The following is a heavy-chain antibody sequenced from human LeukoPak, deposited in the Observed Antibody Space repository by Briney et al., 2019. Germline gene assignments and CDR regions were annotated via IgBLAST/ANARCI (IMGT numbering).Heavy chain of an antibody. V-gene: IGHV4-34*01. CDR2: INHSGST. CDR3: ARRRRRDGYPY. D-gene: IGHD5-24*01. J-gene: IGHJ4*02. CDR1: GGSFSGYY. Sequence: SETLSLTCAVYGGSFSGYYWSWIRQPPGKGLEWIGEINHSGSTNYNPSLKSRVTISVDTSKNQFSLKLSSVTAADTAVYYCARRRRRDGYPYWGQGTLVTVSS.